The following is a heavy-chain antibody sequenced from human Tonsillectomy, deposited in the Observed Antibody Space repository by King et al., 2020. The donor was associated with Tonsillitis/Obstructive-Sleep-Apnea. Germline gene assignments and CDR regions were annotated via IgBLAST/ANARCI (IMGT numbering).Heavy chain of an antibody. Sequence: QLQESGPGLVKPSETLSLTCTVSGGSINSRRYYWGWIRQSPGKGLEWIGSFYYSGSTYYNPSLKSRVTISVDTSKKQFYMQLSSVTAADTAVYYCARLDTSGYYYDNEDYYMDVWGKGTTVTVSS. CDR3: ARLDTSGYYYDNEDYYMDV. V-gene: IGHV4-39*01. CDR1: GGSINSRRYY. D-gene: IGHD3-22*01. CDR2: FYYSGST. J-gene: IGHJ6*03.